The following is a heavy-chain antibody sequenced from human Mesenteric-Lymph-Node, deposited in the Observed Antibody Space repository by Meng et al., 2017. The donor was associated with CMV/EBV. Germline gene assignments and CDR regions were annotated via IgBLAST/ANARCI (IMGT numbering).Heavy chain of an antibody. D-gene: IGHD3-22*01. CDR3: ARGDDSSGYYSFGIDY. J-gene: IGHJ4*02. V-gene: IGHV1-69*05. Sequence: SVKVSCKASGYTFTGYYMHWVRQAPGQGLEWMGGLIPIFGTANYAQKFQGRVTITTDESTSTAYMELSSLRSEDTAVYYCARGDDSSGYYSFGIDYWGQGTLVTVSS. CDR1: GYTFTGYY. CDR2: LIPIFGTA.